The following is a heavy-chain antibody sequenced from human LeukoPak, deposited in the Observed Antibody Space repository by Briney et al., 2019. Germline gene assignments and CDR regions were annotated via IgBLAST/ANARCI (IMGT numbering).Heavy chain of an antibody. V-gene: IGHV1-8*01. CDR1: GYTLTELS. J-gene: IGHJ6*02. CDR2: MNPNSGNT. Sequence: ASVKVSCKVSGYTLTELSTHWVRQAPGQGLEWMGWMNPNSGNTGYAQKFQGRVTMTRNTSISTAYMELSSLRSEDTAVYYCARTHTSNSSGIYGMDVWGQGTTVTVSS. D-gene: IGHD6-19*01. CDR3: ARTHTSNSSGIYGMDV.